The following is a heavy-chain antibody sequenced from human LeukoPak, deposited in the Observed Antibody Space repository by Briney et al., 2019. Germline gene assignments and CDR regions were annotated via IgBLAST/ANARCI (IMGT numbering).Heavy chain of an antibody. D-gene: IGHD1-26*01. CDR3: ARGDIVGVSWGSYFEF. J-gene: IGHJ4*02. V-gene: IGHV1-46*01. CDR2: INTNTGNT. CDR1: GYTFSTYY. Sequence: ASVKVSCKASGYTFSTYYMHWLRQAPGQGLEWMGVINTNTGNTVYAQKFQGRVAMTRDTSTSTVYVDLSSLRSEGTAVYYCARGDIVGVSWGSYFEFWGQGTLVIVSS.